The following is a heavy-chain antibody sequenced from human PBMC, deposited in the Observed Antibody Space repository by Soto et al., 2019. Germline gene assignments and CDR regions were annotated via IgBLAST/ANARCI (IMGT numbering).Heavy chain of an antibody. CDR1: GFTFSNAW. Sequence: EVQLVESGGGLVKPGGSLRLSCAASGFTFSNAWMSWVRQAPGKGLEWVGRIKSKTDGGTTDYAAPVKGRFTISRDDSKNTLYLQMNSLKTEDTAVYYSTTDYDILTGPIDYWGQGTLVTVSS. CDR2: IKSKTDGGTT. CDR3: TTDYDILTGPIDY. J-gene: IGHJ4*02. D-gene: IGHD3-9*01. V-gene: IGHV3-15*01.